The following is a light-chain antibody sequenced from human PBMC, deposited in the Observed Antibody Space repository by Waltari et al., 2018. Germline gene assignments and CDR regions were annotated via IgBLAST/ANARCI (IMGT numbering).Light chain of an antibody. Sequence: EIVLTQSPATLSLSPGERATLSCRASQSVSRYLAWYQQKPGQAPRLLIYDASNRATGIPARFSGSWSGTDFTLTISSLEPEDFAVYYCQQRFNWPPTYTFGQGTKLEIK. J-gene: IGKJ2*01. CDR1: QSVSRY. CDR2: DAS. CDR3: QQRFNWPPTYT. V-gene: IGKV3-11*01.